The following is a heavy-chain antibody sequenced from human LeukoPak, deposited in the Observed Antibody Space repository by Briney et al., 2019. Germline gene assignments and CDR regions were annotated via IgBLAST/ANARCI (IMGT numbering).Heavy chain of an antibody. CDR2: INHSGST. D-gene: IGHD5-24*01. CDR1: GGSFSGNY. V-gene: IGHV4-34*01. CDR3: ARVEDGYNYVGY. Sequence: ETLSLTCAVYGGSFSGNYWNWIRQPPGKGLEWIGEINHSGSTNYNPSLKSRVTISVDTSKNQLSLKLSSVTAADTAVYYCARVEDGYNYVGYWGQGSLVSVSS. J-gene: IGHJ4*02.